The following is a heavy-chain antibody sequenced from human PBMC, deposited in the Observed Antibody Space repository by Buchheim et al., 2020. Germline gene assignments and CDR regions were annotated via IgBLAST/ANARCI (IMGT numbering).Heavy chain of an antibody. J-gene: IGHJ4*02. V-gene: IGHV3-23*01. CDR1: GFTFSSYA. Sequence: EVQLLESVGGLVQPGGSLRLSCAASGFTFSSYAMSWVRQAPGKGLEWVSAISGSGGSTYYADSVQGRFTISRDNSKNTLSLPMNSRRTEDTAIYYCAKRVLGYSGYDSAFDYWGQGTL. D-gene: IGHD5-12*01. CDR2: ISGSGGST. CDR3: AKRVLGYSGYDSAFDY.